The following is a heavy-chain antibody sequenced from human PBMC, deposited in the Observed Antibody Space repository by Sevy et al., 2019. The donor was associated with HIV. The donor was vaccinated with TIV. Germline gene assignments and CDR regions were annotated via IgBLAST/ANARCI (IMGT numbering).Heavy chain of an antibody. CDR1: GFTFSSYA. V-gene: IGHV3-23*01. J-gene: IGHJ5*02. Sequence: GGSLRLSCAASGFTFSSYAMSWVRQAPGKGLEWVSAIRGSGGSTYYADSVKGRFTISRDNSKNTLYLQMNSLGAEDTAVYYCAKLRIAAADNWFDPWGQGTLVTVSS. CDR2: IRGSGGST. CDR3: AKLRIAAADNWFDP. D-gene: IGHD6-13*01.